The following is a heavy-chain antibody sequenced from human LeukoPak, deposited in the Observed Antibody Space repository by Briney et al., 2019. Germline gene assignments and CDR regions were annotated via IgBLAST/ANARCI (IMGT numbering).Heavy chain of an antibody. CDR3: ARDSRSGYYLFDY. CDR1: GYTFTGYY. D-gene: IGHD3-22*01. CDR2: INPSGGST. Sequence: ASVKVSCKASGYTFTGYYMHWVRQAPGQGLEWMGIINPSGGSTSYTQKFQGRVTMTRDTSTSTVYMELSSLRSEDTAVYYCARDSRSGYYLFDYWGQGTLVTVSS. V-gene: IGHV1-46*01. J-gene: IGHJ4*02.